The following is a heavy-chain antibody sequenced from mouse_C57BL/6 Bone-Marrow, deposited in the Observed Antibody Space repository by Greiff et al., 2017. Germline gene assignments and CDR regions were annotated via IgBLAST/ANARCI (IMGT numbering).Heavy chain of an antibody. J-gene: IGHJ4*01. Sequence: EVQRVESGGGLVKPGGSLKLSCAASGFTFSSYAMSWVRQTPEKRLEWVATISAGGSYTYYPDNVKGRFTISRDNAKNNLYLQMSHLKAEDTAMYYSARLNWDYAIDYWGQGTSVTVSS. CDR1: GFTFSSYA. CDR3: ARLNWDYAIDY. V-gene: IGHV5-4*01. CDR2: ISAGGSYT. D-gene: IGHD4-1*01.